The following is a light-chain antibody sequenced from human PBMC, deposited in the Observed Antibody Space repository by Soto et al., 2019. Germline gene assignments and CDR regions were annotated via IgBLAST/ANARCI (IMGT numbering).Light chain of an antibody. V-gene: IGKV1-5*01. CDR1: QRLSSW. CDR2: DTS. CDR3: QQSYSIPVT. J-gene: IGKJ2*01. Sequence: DIQMTQSPSILSASVGDRVIITCRASQRLSSWLAWYQQKPGQAPKLLIFDTSNLASGVPSRFSGSGSGTDFTLTISSLQPEDVATYYCQQSYSIPVTFGQGTKVDIK.